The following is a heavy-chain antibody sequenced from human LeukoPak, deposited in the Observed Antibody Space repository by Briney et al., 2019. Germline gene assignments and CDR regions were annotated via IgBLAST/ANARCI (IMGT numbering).Heavy chain of an antibody. Sequence: SVKVSCKASGGTFSSYAISWVRQAPGQGLEWMGRIIPILGIANYAQKFQSRVTITADKSTSTAYMELSSLRSEDTAVYYCARDPLKYYNSPDDAFDIWGQGTMVTVSS. CDR1: GGTFSSYA. J-gene: IGHJ3*02. CDR2: IIPILGIA. V-gene: IGHV1-69*04. CDR3: ARDPLKYYNSPDDAFDI. D-gene: IGHD3-22*01.